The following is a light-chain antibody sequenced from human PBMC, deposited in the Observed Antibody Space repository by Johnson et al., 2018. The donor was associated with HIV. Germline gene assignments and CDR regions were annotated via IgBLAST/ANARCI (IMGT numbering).Light chain of an antibody. Sequence: QSVLTQPPSVSAAPGQKVTISCSGSNSNIGNNYVSWYQQLPGTAPKLLIYDNNKRPSGITDRFSGSKSGTSATLGITGLQTGDEADYYCGTWDSSLSAGGVFGTGTKVTVL. CDR2: DNN. CDR3: GTWDSSLSAGGV. V-gene: IGLV1-51*01. J-gene: IGLJ1*01. CDR1: NSNIGNNY.